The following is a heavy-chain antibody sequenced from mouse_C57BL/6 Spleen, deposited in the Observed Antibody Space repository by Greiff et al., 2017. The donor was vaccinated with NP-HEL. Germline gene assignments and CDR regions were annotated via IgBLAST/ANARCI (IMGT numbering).Heavy chain of an antibody. CDR1: GYTFTDYY. V-gene: IGHV1-26*01. CDR2: INPNNGGT. Sequence: EVQLQQSGPELVKPGASVKISCKASGYTFTDYYMNWVKQSHGKSLEWIGDINPNNGGTSYNQKFKGKATLTVDKSSSTAYMELRSLTSEDSAVLYCAKLGRSYFDYWGQGTTLTVSS. CDR3: AKLGRSYFDY. J-gene: IGHJ2*01. D-gene: IGHD4-1*01.